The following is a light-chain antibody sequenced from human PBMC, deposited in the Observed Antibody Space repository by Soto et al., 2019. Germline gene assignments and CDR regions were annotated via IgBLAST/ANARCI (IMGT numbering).Light chain of an antibody. CDR3: QQYNSYSET. J-gene: IGKJ1*01. CDR2: AAS. CDR1: QSISSY. Sequence: DIQMTQSPSSLSASVGDRVTITCRASQSISSYLNWYQQKPGKAPKLLIYAASSLQSGVPSRFSGSGSGTEFTLTISSLQPDDFATYYCQQYNSYSETFGQGTKV. V-gene: IGKV1-39*01.